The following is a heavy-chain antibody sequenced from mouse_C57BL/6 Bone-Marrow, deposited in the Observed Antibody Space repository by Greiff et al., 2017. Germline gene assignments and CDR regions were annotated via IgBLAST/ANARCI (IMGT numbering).Heavy chain of an antibody. D-gene: IGHD1-1*01. CDR3: ARPTWDAMDY. Sequence: QVQLQQPGAELVKPGASVKMSCKASGYTFTSYWITWVKQRPGQSLEWIGDIYPGSGSTNYNEKFKSKATLTVDTSSSTAYMELSSLTSADSSVCYCARPTWDAMDYWGQGTSVTVSS. CDR2: IYPGSGST. J-gene: IGHJ4*01. V-gene: IGHV1-55*01. CDR1: GYTFTSYW.